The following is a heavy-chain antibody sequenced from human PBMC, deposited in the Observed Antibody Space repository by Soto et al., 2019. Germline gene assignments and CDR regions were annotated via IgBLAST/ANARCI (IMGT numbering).Heavy chain of an antibody. J-gene: IGHJ6*02. V-gene: IGHV4-30-2*01. CDR3: ARIMITFGGAPYGRDV. D-gene: IGHD3-16*01. Sequence: PSETLSLTCAVSGGSISSGGYSWSWILQPPGKGLEWIGYIYHSGSTYYNPSLKSRVTISVDRSKNQFSLKLSSVTAADTAVYYCARIMITFGGAPYGRDVWGQQTTVIGSS. CDR2: IYHSGST. CDR1: GGSISSGGYS.